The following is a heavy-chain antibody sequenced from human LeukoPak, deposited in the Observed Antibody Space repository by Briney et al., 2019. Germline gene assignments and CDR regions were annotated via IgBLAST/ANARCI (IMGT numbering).Heavy chain of an antibody. D-gene: IGHD3-10*01. CDR3: ARGGGTASYYYGSGSRGYFDY. Sequence: SQTLSLTCAVSVGSISSGGYSWSWIRQPPGKGLEWIGYIYHSGSTYYNPSLKSRVTISVDRSKNQFSLKLSSVTAADTAVYYCARGGGTASYYYGSGSRGYFDYWGQGTLVTVSS. CDR1: VGSISSGGYS. CDR2: IYHSGST. V-gene: IGHV4-30-2*01. J-gene: IGHJ4*02.